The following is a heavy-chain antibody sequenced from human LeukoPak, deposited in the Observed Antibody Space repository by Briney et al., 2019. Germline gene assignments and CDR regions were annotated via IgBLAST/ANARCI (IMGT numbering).Heavy chain of an antibody. D-gene: IGHD3-3*01. J-gene: IGHJ4*02. CDR3: AKVSGNYDFWSGYHGHVDY. CDR2: ISGSGGST. Sequence: PGGSLRLSCAASGFTFSSYAMSWVRQAPGKGLEWVSAISGSGGSTYYADSVKGRFTISRDNSKNTLYLQMNSLRAEDTAVYYCAKVSGNYDFWSGYHGHVDYWGQGTLVTVSS. V-gene: IGHV3-23*01. CDR1: GFTFSSYA.